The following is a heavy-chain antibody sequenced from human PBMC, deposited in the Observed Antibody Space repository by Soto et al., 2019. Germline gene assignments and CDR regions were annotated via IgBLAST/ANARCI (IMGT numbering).Heavy chain of an antibody. CDR3: SRVAYDSWSGYVGYSYYYGMDV. V-gene: IGHV1-18*04. CDR2: ISAYNGNT. D-gene: IGHD3-3*01. Sequence: QVQLVQSGAEVKKPGASVKVSCKASGYTFTSYGISWVRQAPGQGLEWMGWISAYNGNTNYAQKLQGSGTMTTDTSKGKAYRELRSLRSVAEAVYDCSRVAYDSWSGYVGYSYYYGMDVWGQGTTVTVSS. J-gene: IGHJ6*02. CDR1: GYTFTSYG.